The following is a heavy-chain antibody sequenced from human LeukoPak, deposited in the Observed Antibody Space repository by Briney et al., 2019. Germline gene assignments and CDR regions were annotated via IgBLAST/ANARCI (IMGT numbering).Heavy chain of an antibody. J-gene: IGHJ4*02. D-gene: IGHD2-2*02. CDR2: INPNSGGT. V-gene: IGHV1-2*02. Sequence: GASVKVSCKASGYTFTGYYMHWVRQAPGQGLEWMGWINPNSGGTNYAQKFQGRVTMTRDTSISTAYMELSRLRSDDTAVYYCARVRIRNEVERSDTSSLDYWGQGTLVTVSS. CDR3: ARVRIRNEVERSDTSSLDY. CDR1: GYTFTGYY.